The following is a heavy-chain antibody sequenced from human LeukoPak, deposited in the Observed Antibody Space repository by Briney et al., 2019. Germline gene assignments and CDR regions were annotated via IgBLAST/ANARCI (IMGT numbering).Heavy chain of an antibody. D-gene: IGHD2-15*01. J-gene: IGHJ4*02. CDR2: VYSGGST. CDR1: GFTVSSNY. CDR3: AKVPGIVVVVAHGY. V-gene: IGHV3-53*01. Sequence: GGSLRLSCAAAGFTVSSNYTSWVRRAPGKGLELVSVVYSGGSTYYADSVKGRFTISRDNSKNTLYLQMNSLRAEDTAVYYCAKVPGIVVVVAHGYWGQGTLVTVSS.